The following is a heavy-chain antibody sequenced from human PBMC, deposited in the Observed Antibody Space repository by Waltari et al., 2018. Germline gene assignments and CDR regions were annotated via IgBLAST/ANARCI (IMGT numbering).Heavy chain of an antibody. CDR3: AKDLEAGIAAFDY. CDR2: IYSGGST. V-gene: IGHV3-23*03. CDR1: GFTFSSYA. D-gene: IGHD6-13*01. J-gene: IGHJ4*02. Sequence: EVQLLESGGGLVQPGGSLRLSCAASGFTFSSYAMSWVRQAPGKGLEWVSVIYSGGSTYDADSVKGRFTISRDNSKNTLYLQMNSLRAEDTAVYYCAKDLEAGIAAFDYWGQGTLVTVSS.